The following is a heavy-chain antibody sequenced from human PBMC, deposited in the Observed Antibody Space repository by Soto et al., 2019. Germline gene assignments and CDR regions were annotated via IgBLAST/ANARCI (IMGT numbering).Heavy chain of an antibody. D-gene: IGHD1-26*01. Sequence: GGSLRLSCAASGFTFSSYAMHWVRQAPGKGLEWVAVISYDGSNKYYADSVKGRFTVSRDNSKNTLYLQMNSLRAEDTAVYYCASPNTSGSPGFAAAFDIWGQGTMVTVSS. CDR3: ASPNTSGSPGFAAAFDI. CDR2: ISYDGSNK. J-gene: IGHJ3*02. CDR1: GFTFSSYA. V-gene: IGHV3-30-3*01.